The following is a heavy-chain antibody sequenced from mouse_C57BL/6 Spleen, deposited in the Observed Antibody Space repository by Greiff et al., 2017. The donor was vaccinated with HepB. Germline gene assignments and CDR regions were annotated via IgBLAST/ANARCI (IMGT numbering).Heavy chain of an antibody. D-gene: IGHD1-1*01. V-gene: IGHV5-4*01. CDR2: ISDGGSYT. CDR3: ARDDYYGSPYFDY. J-gene: IGHJ2*01. Sequence: EVKVEESGGGLVKPGGSLKLSCAASGFTFSSYAMSWVRQTPEKRLEWVATISDGGSYTYYPDNVKGRFTISRDNAKNNLYLQMSHLKSEDTAMYYCARDDYYGSPYFDYWGQGTTLTVSS. CDR1: GFTFSSYA.